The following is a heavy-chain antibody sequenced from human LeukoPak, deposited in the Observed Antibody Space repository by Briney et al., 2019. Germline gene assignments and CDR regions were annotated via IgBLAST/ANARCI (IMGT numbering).Heavy chain of an antibody. V-gene: IGHV4-59*01. CDR1: GGSISSYY. CDR2: IYYSGST. Sequence: PSETLSLTCTVPGGSISSYYWSWIRQPPGKGLEWIGYIYYSGSTNYNPSLKSRVTISVDTSKNQFSLKLSSVTAADTAVYYCARVWGYYDSSGYYYRDYYYYYGMDVWGQGTTVTVSS. D-gene: IGHD3-22*01. J-gene: IGHJ6*02. CDR3: ARVWGYYDSSGYYYRDYYYYYGMDV.